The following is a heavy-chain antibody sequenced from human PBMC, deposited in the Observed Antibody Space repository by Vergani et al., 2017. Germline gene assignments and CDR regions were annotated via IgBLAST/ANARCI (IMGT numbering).Heavy chain of an antibody. Sequence: EVQLVESGGGLVKPGGSLRLSCAASGFTFSSYAMSWVRQAPGKGLEWVSAISGSGGSTYYADSVKGRFTISRDNSKNTLYLQMNSLRAEDTAVYYCAKGGIVGATTFYYYYYMDVWGKGTTVTVSS. CDR3: AKGGIVGATTFYYYYYMDV. D-gene: IGHD1-26*01. V-gene: IGHV3-23*04. CDR1: GFTFSSYA. CDR2: ISGSGGST. J-gene: IGHJ6*03.